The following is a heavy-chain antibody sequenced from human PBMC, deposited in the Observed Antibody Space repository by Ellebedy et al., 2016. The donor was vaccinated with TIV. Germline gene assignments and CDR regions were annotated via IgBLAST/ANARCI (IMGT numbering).Heavy chain of an antibody. J-gene: IGHJ5*02. CDR3: ARAMYAGAANWFDP. Sequence: SETLSLXXAVYGGSFSGYYWSWIRQPPGKGLEWIGEINHSGSTNYNPSLKSRVTISVDTSKNQFSLKLSSVTAADTAVYYCARAMYAGAANWFDPWGQGTLVTVSS. V-gene: IGHV4-34*01. CDR1: GGSFSGYY. D-gene: IGHD1-26*01. CDR2: INHSGST.